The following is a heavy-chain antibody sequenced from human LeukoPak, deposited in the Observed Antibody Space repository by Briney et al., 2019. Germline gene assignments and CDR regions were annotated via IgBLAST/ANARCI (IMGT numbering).Heavy chain of an antibody. D-gene: IGHD2-2*01. CDR1: GYTFTSYY. CDR2: INPSGGST. CDR3: ARAVWGGSTSWVDP. V-gene: IGHV1-46*01. J-gene: IGHJ5*02. Sequence: GASVKVSCKASGYTFTSYYIHWVRQAPGQGLEWMGIINPSGGSTSSAQKFQGRVTMTRDTSTSTVCMELSSLRSEDTAMYYCARAVWGGSTSWVDPWGQGTLVTVSS.